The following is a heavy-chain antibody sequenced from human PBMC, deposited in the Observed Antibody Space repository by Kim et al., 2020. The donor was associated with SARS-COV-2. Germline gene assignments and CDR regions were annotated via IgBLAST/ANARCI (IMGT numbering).Heavy chain of an antibody. CDR2: ISYDGSNK. V-gene: IGHV3-30*18. D-gene: IGHD3-3*01. CDR1: GFTFSTYG. J-gene: IGHJ4*02. CDR3: AKEFTIFGVVIIPTDY. Sequence: GGSLRLSCAASGFTFSTYGMHWVRQAPGKGLEWVAIISYDGSNKYYADSVKGRFTISRDNSKNTLYLQMNSLRAEDTAVYHCAKEFTIFGVVIIPTDYWGQGTLVTVSS.